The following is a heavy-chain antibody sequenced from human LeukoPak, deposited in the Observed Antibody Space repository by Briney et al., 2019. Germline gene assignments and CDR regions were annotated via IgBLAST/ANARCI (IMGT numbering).Heavy chain of an antibody. J-gene: IGHJ2*01. Sequence: SETLPLTCAVYGGPFSGYYWSWIRQPPGKGLEWIGEINHSGSTNYNPSLKSRVTIPVDTSKNQFSLKLSSVTAADTAVYYCARRLDLWGRGTLVTVSS. CDR1: GGPFSGYY. V-gene: IGHV4-34*01. CDR3: ARRLDL. CDR2: INHSGST.